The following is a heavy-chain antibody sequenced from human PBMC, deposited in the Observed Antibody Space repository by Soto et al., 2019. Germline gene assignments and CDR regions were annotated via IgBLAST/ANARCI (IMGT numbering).Heavy chain of an antibody. D-gene: IGHD6-13*01. Sequence: EVQLVESGGGLVKPGGSLRLSCAASGLTFSTYGMNWVRQAPGKGLEWVSSISSGGEYLDYADSVKGRLTISRDNAKNSLYRQLDSLRVADTAVYYCATDGAAGAGMGVWGQGTTVTVSS. CDR3: ATDGAAGAGMGV. CDR1: GLTFSTYG. CDR2: ISSGGEYL. V-gene: IGHV3-21*06. J-gene: IGHJ6*02.